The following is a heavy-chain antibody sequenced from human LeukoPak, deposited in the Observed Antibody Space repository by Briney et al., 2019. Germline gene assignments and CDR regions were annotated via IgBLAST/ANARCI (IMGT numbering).Heavy chain of an antibody. V-gene: IGHV4-34*01. CDR3: ATTHLTYYGSGSYYPDAFDI. CDR2: IYYSGST. Sequence: SETLSLTCAVYGGSFSGYYWSWIRQPPGKGLEWIGSIYYSGSTYDNPSLKRRVTISVDTSKNPCPLKLSSVTATDTAVYYCATTHLTYYGSGSYYPDAFDIWGQGTMVTVSS. D-gene: IGHD3-10*01. J-gene: IGHJ3*02. CDR1: GGSFSGYY.